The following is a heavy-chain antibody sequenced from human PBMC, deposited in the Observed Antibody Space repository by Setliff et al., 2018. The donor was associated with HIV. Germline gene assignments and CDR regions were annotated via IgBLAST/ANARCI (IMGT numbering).Heavy chain of an antibody. J-gene: IGHJ3*02. CDR1: GDTFNTYS. V-gene: IGHV1-69*13. Sequence: SVKVSCKTSGDTFNTYSISWVRQAPGQGLEWMGGIIPMLRATDYAQKFQGRVTITADESTSTFNMELSSLTSEDTALYYCAGPRGDEAFDIWGQGTMVTVSS. CDR2: IIPMLRAT. D-gene: IGHD3-10*01. CDR3: AGPRGDEAFDI.